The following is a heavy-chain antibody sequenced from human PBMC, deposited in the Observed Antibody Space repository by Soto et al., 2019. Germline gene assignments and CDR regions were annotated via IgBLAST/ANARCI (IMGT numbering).Heavy chain of an antibody. D-gene: IGHD3-9*01. V-gene: IGHV1-69*04. CDR3: ASGPQDILTGYGPDY. J-gene: IGHJ4*02. CDR1: GYTFNSYA. Sequence: SVKVSCKASGYTFNSYAIDWVRQAPGQGLEWMGRIIPILGIANYAQKFQGRVTITADKSTSTAYMELSSLRSEDTAVYYCASGPQDILTGYGPDYWGQGTLVTVSS. CDR2: IIPILGIA.